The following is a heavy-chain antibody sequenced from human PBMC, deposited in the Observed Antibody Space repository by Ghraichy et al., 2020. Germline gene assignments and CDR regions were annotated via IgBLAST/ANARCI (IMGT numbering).Heavy chain of an antibody. CDR2: ITSSSRTI. V-gene: IGHV3-48*01. D-gene: IGHD2-15*01. Sequence: GGSLRLSCAASGFTFSSFSMNWVRQAPGKGLEWLAYITSSSRTISYADSVKGRFTISRDNAKNSLYLQMDSLRAEDTAVYYCARRTLDIVVLDVWGQGTTVTVAS. J-gene: IGHJ6*02. CDR1: GFTFSSFS. CDR3: ARRTLDIVVLDV.